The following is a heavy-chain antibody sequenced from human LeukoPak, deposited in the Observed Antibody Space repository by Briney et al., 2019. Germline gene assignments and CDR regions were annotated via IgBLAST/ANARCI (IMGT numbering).Heavy chain of an antibody. CDR3: ARGNSPTPWFDP. Sequence: PSETLSLTCTVSGGSISSYYWTWIRQPPGKGLEWIGYIYYSETTRYNPSRKSRVTISVDTSKNQFSLNLSSVTVADTAVYYCARGNSPTPWFDPWGQGTLVTVSS. CDR2: IYYSETT. J-gene: IGHJ5*02. V-gene: IGHV4-59*01. CDR1: GGSISSYY. D-gene: IGHD1/OR15-1a*01.